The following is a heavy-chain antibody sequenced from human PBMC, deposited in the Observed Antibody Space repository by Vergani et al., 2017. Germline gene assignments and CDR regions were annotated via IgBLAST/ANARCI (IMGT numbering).Heavy chain of an antibody. CDR2: ISYDGSDK. D-gene: IGHD1-7*01. J-gene: IGHJ6*02. CDR3: ASYERGPRNSYYYYYTMDV. CDR1: GFTFSSYA. V-gene: IGHV3-30*01. Sequence: QVQLVESGGGVVQPGRSLRLSCAASGFTFSSYAMNWVRQAPGKGLEWVAVISYDGSDKYYADSVKGRFTISRDNYKNTLYLQMNSLRAEDTAVYYCASYERGPRNSYYYYYTMDVWGQGTTVTVSS.